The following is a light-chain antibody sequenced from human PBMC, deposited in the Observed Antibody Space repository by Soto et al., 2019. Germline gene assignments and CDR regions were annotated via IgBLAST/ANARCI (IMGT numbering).Light chain of an antibody. Sequence: DIQMTQSSSSLSASVGGRLAITCRASENVGKWVAWYQQKPGKAPKXXIYAASTLPRGVPSRFSVSRSGTVGSLTVSSLKPEDCSTYDGQQANSFPLSFGGGTKVDIK. CDR3: QQANSFPLS. J-gene: IGKJ4*01. V-gene: IGKV1D-12*01. CDR2: AAS. CDR1: ENVGKW.